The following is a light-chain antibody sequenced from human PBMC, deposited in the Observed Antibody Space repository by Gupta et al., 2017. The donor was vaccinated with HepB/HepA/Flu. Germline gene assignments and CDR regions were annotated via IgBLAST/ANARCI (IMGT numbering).Light chain of an antibody. CDR3: QQYNAWPLT. CDR1: QSVSSK. J-gene: IGKJ5*01. Sequence: EIVMTQSPATLSVSPGERATLSCRASQSVSSKLAWYQQKPGQAPRLLIYGASARATGIPVRFSGSGSGTEFTLTINSLQSEDFAVYHCQQYNAWPLTFGQGTRLEIK. CDR2: GAS. V-gene: IGKV3-15*01.